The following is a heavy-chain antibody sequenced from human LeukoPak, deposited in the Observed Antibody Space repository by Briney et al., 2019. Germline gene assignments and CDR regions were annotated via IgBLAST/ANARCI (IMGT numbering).Heavy chain of an antibody. V-gene: IGHV4-4*07. Sequence: SETLSLTCTVSGGSISSYYWSWIRQPAGKGLEWIGRIYSSGSTNYNPSLKSRVTMSVDTSKNQFSLKLSSVTAADTAVYYCARDTPLDRYYYDSSGYSSASQFDYWGQGTLVTVSS. CDR1: GGSISSYY. CDR2: IYSSGST. D-gene: IGHD3-22*01. J-gene: IGHJ4*02. CDR3: ARDTPLDRYYYDSSGYSSASQFDY.